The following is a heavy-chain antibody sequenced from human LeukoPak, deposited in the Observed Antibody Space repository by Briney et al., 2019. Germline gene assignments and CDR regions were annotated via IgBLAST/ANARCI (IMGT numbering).Heavy chain of an antibody. Sequence: GGSLRLSCSASGFTFSSYEMNWVRQAPGKGLEWVSYISGSGSTRYYADSVKGRFTISRDNAKNSLYLQMNSLRAEDTALYYCARVEQQLVRGYWGQGTLVTVSS. CDR1: GFTFSSYE. CDR2: ISGSGSTR. D-gene: IGHD6-13*01. V-gene: IGHV3-48*03. J-gene: IGHJ4*02. CDR3: ARVEQQLVRGY.